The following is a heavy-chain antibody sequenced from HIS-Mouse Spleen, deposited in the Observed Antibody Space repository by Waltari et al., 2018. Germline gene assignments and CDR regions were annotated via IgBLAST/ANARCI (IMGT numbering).Heavy chain of an antibody. J-gene: IGHJ4*02. Sequence: QVQLVESGGGVVQPGRSLRLSCAASGFTISSYGMHWVRQAPGKGLELVAVISYNGSNQYYADSVKGRFTISRDNSKNTLYMQMNSLRAEDTAVYYCAKDKHHAFDYWGQGTLVTVSS. CDR2: ISYNGSNQ. CDR3: AKDKHHAFDY. CDR1: GFTISSYG. V-gene: IGHV3-30*18.